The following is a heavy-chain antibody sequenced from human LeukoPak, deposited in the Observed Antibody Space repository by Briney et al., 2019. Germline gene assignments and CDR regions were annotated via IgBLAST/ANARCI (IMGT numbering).Heavy chain of an antibody. J-gene: IGHJ4*02. CDR1: GYTFTGYY. V-gene: IGHV1-2*02. CDR2: INPNSGGT. CDR3: ARTFTSGQNRGVVDY. D-gene: IGHD3-10*01. Sequence: ASVKVSCKASGYTFTGYYMHWVRQAPGQGLEWMGWINPNSGGTNYAQKFQGRVTMTRDTSISTAYMELSRLRSDDTAVYYCARTFTSGQNRGVVDYWGQGTLVTASS.